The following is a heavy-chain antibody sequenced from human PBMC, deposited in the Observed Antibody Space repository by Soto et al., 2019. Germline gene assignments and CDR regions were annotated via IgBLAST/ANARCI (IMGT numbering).Heavy chain of an antibody. CDR2: IYYSGST. D-gene: IGHD6-19*01. CDR3: ARDKAGDFDY. Sequence: NPSETLSLTCTVSGGSIGSYYWSWIGQRPGKGLEWIGYIYYSGSTNYNPSLKRRVTISVDTSKNQFSLKLSSVTAADTAVYYCARDKAGDFDYWGQGTLVTASS. J-gene: IGHJ4*02. V-gene: IGHV4-59*01. CDR1: GGSIGSYY.